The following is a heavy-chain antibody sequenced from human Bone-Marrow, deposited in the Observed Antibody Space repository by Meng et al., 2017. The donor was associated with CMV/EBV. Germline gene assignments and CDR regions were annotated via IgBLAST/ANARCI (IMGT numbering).Heavy chain of an antibody. CDR3: ARDDSSSSPYYYYGMDV. D-gene: IGHD6-6*01. Sequence: GGSLRLSCAASGFTVSSNYMSWVRQAPGKGLEWVSVIYSCGSTYYADSVKGRFTISRDNSKNTLYLQMNSLRAEDTAVYYCARDDSSSSPYYYYGMDVWGQGTTVTVSS. CDR1: GFTVSSNY. J-gene: IGHJ6*02. V-gene: IGHV3-66*03. CDR2: IYSCGST.